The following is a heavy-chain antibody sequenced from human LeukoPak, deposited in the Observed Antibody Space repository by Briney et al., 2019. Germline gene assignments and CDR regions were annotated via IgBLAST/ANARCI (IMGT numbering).Heavy chain of an antibody. CDR3: ALAAAGTAYYYYYGMDV. D-gene: IGHD6-13*01. CDR1: GFTFSRYE. CDR2: ISSSGSTI. V-gene: IGHV3-48*03. Sequence: GGSLRLSCAASGFTFSRYEMNWVRQAPGKGLEWVSYISSSGSTIYYADSVKGRFTISRDNAKNSLYLQMNSLRAEDTAVYYCALAAAGTAYYYYYGMDVWGQGTTVTVSS. J-gene: IGHJ6*02.